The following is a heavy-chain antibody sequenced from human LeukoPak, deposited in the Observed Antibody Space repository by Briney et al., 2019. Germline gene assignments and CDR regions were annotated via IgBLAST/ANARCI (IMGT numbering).Heavy chain of an antibody. D-gene: IGHD3-10*01. CDR2: IYYSGST. CDR3: ARQRYYYGSGSYGPFDY. CDR1: GGSISSYY. J-gene: IGHJ4*02. V-gene: IGHV4-59*08. Sequence: SETLSLTCTVSGGSISSYYWSWIRQPPGKGLEWIGYIYYSGSTNYNPSLKSRVTISVDTSKNQFSLKLSSVTAADTAVYYCARQRYYYGSGSYGPFDYWGQGTLVTVSS.